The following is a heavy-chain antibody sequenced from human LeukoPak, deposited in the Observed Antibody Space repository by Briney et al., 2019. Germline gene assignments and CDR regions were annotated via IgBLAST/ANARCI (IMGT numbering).Heavy chain of an antibody. J-gene: IGHJ4*02. D-gene: IGHD5-18*01. CDR2: INHSGST. Sequence: SSGTLSLTCAVYGGSFSGYYWSWIRQPPGKGLEWIGEINHSGSTNYNPSLKSRVTISVDTSKNQFSLKLSSVTAADTAVYYCARGGYSYGLAPYYFDYWGQGTLVTVSS. CDR1: GGSFSGYY. V-gene: IGHV4-34*01. CDR3: ARGGYSYGLAPYYFDY.